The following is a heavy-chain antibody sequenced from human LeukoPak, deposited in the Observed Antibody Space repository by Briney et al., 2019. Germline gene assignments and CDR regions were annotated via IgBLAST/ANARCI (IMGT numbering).Heavy chain of an antibody. CDR2: MNPNSGNT. CDR1: GYTFTSYD. CDR3: STMVRGVIIKHGTYYYYYYMDV. J-gene: IGHJ6*03. D-gene: IGHD3-10*01. Sequence: GASVKVSCKASGYTFTSYDINWVRQATGQGLEWMGWMNPNSGNTGYAQKFQGRVTMTRNTSISTAYMELSSLRSEDTAVYYCSTMVRGVIIKHGTYYYYYYMDVWGKGTTVTISS. V-gene: IGHV1-8*01.